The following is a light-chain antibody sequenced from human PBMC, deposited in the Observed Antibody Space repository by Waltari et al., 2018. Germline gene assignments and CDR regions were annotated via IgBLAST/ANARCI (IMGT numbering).Light chain of an antibody. CDR3: LQYSGEPRT. CDR1: QKINSW. J-gene: IGKJ1*01. CDR2: KAS. Sequence: DIQMTQSPSTLSASVGDRVPITCRASQKINSWLAWHQQKPGKAPKLLIYKASTLESGVPSRFSGSGSGTEYTLTISSLQPDDFATYYCLQYSGEPRTFGQGTKVEVK. V-gene: IGKV1-5*03.